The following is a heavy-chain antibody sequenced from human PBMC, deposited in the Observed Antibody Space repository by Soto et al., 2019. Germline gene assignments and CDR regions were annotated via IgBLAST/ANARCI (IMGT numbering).Heavy chain of an antibody. J-gene: IGHJ6*02. V-gene: IGHV4-59*11. D-gene: IGHD1-26*01. CDR3: ARDGREAYGMDV. CDR1: GGSISSHY. Sequence: SETLSLTCTVSGGSISSHYWSWVRQAPGKGLEWIGHIYYRGSTTYNPSLRSRSTISVDTSNNQFSLKLNSVTTADTAVYYCARDGREAYGMDVWGQGTKVTVSS. CDR2: IYYRGST.